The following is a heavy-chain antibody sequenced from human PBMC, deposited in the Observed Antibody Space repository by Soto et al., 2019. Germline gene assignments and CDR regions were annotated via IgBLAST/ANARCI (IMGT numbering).Heavy chain of an antibody. CDR1: GGSISSSSCY. Sequence: QLQLQESGPGLVKPSETLSLTCTVSGGSISSSSCYWGWIRQSPGKGLEWIGSIYYSGSTYYNPSLKSRVTISVDTSKNQFSLKLSSVTAADTAVYYCARTTVTPYYFDYWGQGTLVTVSS. J-gene: IGHJ4*02. D-gene: IGHD4-17*01. CDR2: IYYSGST. CDR3: ARTTVTPYYFDY. V-gene: IGHV4-39*01.